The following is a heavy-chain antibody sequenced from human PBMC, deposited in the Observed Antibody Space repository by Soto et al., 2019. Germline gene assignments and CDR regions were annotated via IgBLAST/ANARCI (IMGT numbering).Heavy chain of an antibody. CDR1: GYSFTTYG. CDR2: TSSNNGKT. J-gene: IGHJ4*02. V-gene: IGHV1-18*01. Sequence: ASVKVSCKTSGYSFTTYGISWVRQALGQGLEWMGWTSSNNGKTKYAQKFQGRVTMTTDKSTNTVHMELRSLRSGDTAVYYCARTSVAQSEDYFDYWGQGTLVTVSS. D-gene: IGHD5-12*01. CDR3: ARTSVAQSEDYFDY.